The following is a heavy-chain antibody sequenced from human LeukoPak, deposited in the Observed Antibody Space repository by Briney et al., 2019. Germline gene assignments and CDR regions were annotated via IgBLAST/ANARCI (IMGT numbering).Heavy chain of an antibody. J-gene: IGHJ3*02. D-gene: IGHD3-10*01. CDR1: GFIVSSNY. CDR2: ICSGGRT. CDR3: ARGLGRELDGAFDI. V-gene: IGHV3-53*01. Sequence: PGGSLRLSCAASGFIVSSNYMSWVRQAPGKGLEWVSVICSGGRTYYADSVKGRFTISRDNYRNTLYLQMNSLRAEDTAVYYCARGLGRELDGAFDIWGQGTMVTVSS.